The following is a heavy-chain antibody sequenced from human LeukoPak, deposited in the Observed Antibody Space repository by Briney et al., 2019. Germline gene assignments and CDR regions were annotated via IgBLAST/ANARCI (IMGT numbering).Heavy chain of an antibody. J-gene: IGHJ4*02. D-gene: IGHD2-2*01. Sequence: GGSLRLSCAASGFTFSSYGMHWVRQAPGKGLEWVAFIRYGGSNKYYADSVKGRFTISRDNSKNTLYLQMNSLRAEDTAVYYCAKDPEDIVVVPAADFDYWGQGTLVTVSS. CDR1: GFTFSSYG. CDR3: AKDPEDIVVVPAADFDY. V-gene: IGHV3-30*02. CDR2: IRYGGSNK.